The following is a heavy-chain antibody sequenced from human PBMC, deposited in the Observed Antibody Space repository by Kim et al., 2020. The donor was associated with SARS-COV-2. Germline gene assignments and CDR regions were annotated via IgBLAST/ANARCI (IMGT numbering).Heavy chain of an antibody. CDR3: EGRRYDYWGHSSDEFVC. D-gene: IGHD3-16*01. Sequence: SETLSLTCNVSGASVITSQFYWAWIRQPPGKGLEWIAALYFGGSTFYNSALKRRGTISADTSKRQVSLSLTSVTVADTAVYYCEGRRYDYWGHSSDEFVCWGQGALVIVSA. J-gene: IGHJ4*02. CDR2: LYFGGST. CDR1: GASVITSQFY. V-gene: IGHV4-39*01.